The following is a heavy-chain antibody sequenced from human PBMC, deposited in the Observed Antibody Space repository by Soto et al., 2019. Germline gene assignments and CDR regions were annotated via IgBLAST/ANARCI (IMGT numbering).Heavy chain of an antibody. V-gene: IGHV4-59*01. CDR2: IYYSGST. Sequence: SAPLSLTCTVSGGSISSYYWSWIRQPPGKGLEWIGYIYYSGSTNYNPSLKSRVTISVDTSKNQFSLKLSSVTAADTAVYYCARALNGYNYRYFDYWGQGTLVTV. CDR1: GGSISSYY. D-gene: IGHD5-12*01. J-gene: IGHJ4*02. CDR3: ARALNGYNYRYFDY.